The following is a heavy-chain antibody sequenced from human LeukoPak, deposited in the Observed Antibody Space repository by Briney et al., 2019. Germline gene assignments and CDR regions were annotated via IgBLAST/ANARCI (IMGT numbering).Heavy chain of an antibody. Sequence: GGSLRLSCAASGFTITSYWMSWVRQAPGKGLEWVANIKQDGSEKYYVDSVKGRFTISRDNAKNSLYLQMNSLRAEDTAVYYCARDYYDSSAYYWFDYWGQGTLVTVSS. CDR1: GFTITSYW. CDR2: IKQDGSEK. D-gene: IGHD3-22*01. J-gene: IGHJ4*02. V-gene: IGHV3-7*01. CDR3: ARDYYDSSAYYWFDY.